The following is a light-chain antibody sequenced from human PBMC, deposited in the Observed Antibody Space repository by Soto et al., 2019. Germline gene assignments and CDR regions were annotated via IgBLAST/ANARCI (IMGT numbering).Light chain of an antibody. CDR1: QSVFKGSNNKDC. CDR3: QQYNSYYRT. J-gene: IGKJ1*01. V-gene: IGKV4-1*01. CDR2: WAS. Sequence: DIVMTQSPDSLAVSLGERATINCKSSQSVFKGSNNKDCLAWYQQKPGQPPKLLLYWASTRESGVPDRFSGSGSGTEFTLTISSLQPDDFATYYCQQYNSYYRTFGQGTKVDIK.